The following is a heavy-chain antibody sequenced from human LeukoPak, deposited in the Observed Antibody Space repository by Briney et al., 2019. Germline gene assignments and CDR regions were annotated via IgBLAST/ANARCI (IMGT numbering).Heavy chain of an antibody. CDR1: GGSIRSTSYY. CDR2: ISIRGDT. D-gene: IGHD3-3*01. Sequence: PSQTLSLTCSVSGGSIRSTSYYLTWVRQSAGKGLEWIGRISIRGDTKYNPSPESRVAMSIDTFNNQLSLNLTSVTAADTAVYYCARLTISNWFDAWGQGTLVTVSS. V-gene: IGHV4-61*02. J-gene: IGHJ5*01. CDR3: ARLTISNWFDA.